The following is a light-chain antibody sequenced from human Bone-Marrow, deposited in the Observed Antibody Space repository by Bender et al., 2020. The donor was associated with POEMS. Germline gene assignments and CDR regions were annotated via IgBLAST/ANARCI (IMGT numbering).Light chain of an antibody. V-gene: IGLV3-1*01. CDR1: DLGDKY. CDR3: QESDSYAVV. Sequence: SYEVTQPLSVSVSPGQTASITCSGDDLGDKYVSWYQQKPGQSPVLVIYQDTKRPSGIPERFSGSNSGNTATLTISGTQAKAEADYYSQESDSYAVVFGGGTKLTVL. CDR2: QDT. J-gene: IGLJ2*01.